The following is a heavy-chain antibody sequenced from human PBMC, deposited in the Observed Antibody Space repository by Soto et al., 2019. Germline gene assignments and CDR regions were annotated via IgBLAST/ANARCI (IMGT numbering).Heavy chain of an antibody. CDR1: GFTFSNYA. V-gene: IGHV3-23*01. D-gene: IGHD4-17*01. Sequence: EVQLLESGGDLVPPGGSLRLSCAASGFTFSNYAMNWVRQAPGKGLEWVSAISGGGGDAFYAGSVKGRFTISRDYSENTLCLQMGSLRAEETAVYYGAKGRVGDYHRSGWLDYRGQGTLVTLSS. CDR3: AKGRVGDYHRSGWLDY. J-gene: IGHJ4*02. CDR2: ISGGGGDA.